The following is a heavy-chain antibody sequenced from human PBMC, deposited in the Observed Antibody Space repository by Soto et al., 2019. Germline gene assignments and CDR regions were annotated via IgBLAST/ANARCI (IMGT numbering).Heavy chain of an antibody. CDR1: GFTFSSYS. Sequence: EVQLMESGGGLVKPGGSLRLSCAASGFTFSSYSMNWVRQAPGKGLEWVSSISSSSSYIYYADSVKGRFTISRDNAKNSLYLQMNSLRAEDTAVYYCARDQGGSGSFDYWAQGTLVTVSS. CDR3: ARDQGGSGSFDY. V-gene: IGHV3-21*01. J-gene: IGHJ4*02. D-gene: IGHD3-10*01. CDR2: ISSSSSYI.